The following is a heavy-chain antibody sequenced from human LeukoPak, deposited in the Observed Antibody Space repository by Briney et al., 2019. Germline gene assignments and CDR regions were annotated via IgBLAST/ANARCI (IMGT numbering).Heavy chain of an antibody. Sequence: GGSLRLSCAASGFTFDDYAMHWVRQAPGKGLEWVSGISWNSGSIGYADSVKGRFTISRDNAKNSLYLQMNSLRAEDTALYYCARDGEAAAGPDVYWGQGTLVTVSS. J-gene: IGHJ4*02. CDR1: GFTFDDYA. CDR3: ARDGEAAAGPDVY. V-gene: IGHV3-9*01. CDR2: ISWNSGSI. D-gene: IGHD6-13*01.